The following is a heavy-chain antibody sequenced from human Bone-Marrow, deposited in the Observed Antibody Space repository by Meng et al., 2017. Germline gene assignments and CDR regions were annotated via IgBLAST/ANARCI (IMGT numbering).Heavy chain of an antibody. CDR3: ARDPSGLLWFGELLAYYYYYGMDV. CDR2: ISSSSGYI. V-gene: IGHV3-21*01. J-gene: IGHJ6*02. D-gene: IGHD3-10*01. CDR1: GFTFSSYS. Sequence: GESLKISCAASGFTFSSYSMNWVRQAPGKGLEWVSSISSSSGYIYYADSVKGRFTISRDNAKNSLYLQMNSLRAEDTAVYYCARDPSGLLWFGELLAYYYYYGMDVWGQGTTVTVSS.